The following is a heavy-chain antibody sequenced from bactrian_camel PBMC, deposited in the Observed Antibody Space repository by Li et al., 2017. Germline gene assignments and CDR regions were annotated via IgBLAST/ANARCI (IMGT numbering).Heavy chain of an antibody. CDR1: QLTRC. CDR2: IRDDDYV. V-gene: IGHV3S55*01. Sequence: HVQLVESGGGSVQIGGSRRLTCAASQLTRCMAWFRQAPGKEREGLASIRDDDYVLYANSVDGRFTISKDSAKTTLYLQMDSLKPEDTAMCYCAASAERFFSGRCPFNWPSLRDNYWGQGTQVTVS. CDR3: AASAERFFSGRCPFNWPSLRDNY. J-gene: IGHJ4*01. D-gene: IGHD1*01.